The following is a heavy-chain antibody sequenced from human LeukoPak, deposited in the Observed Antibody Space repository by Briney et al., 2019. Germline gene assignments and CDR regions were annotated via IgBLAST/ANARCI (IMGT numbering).Heavy chain of an antibody. CDR1: GITLSNYG. Sequence: GGSLRLSCAVSGITLSNYGMTWIRQAPGKGLEWVSYISGVASSIYYADSVKGRFTISRDNAKNSVYLQMNSLRVEDTAVYYCARGGAQGMDVWGQGTTVTVSS. J-gene: IGHJ6*02. D-gene: IGHD1-26*01. CDR2: ISGVASSI. CDR3: ARGGAQGMDV. V-gene: IGHV3-11*01.